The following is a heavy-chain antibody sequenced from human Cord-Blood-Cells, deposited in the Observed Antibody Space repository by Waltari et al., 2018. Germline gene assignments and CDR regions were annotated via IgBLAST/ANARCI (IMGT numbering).Heavy chain of an antibody. J-gene: IGHJ6*02. CDR3: ASSSSGYYYYYGMDV. D-gene: IGHD3-22*01. Sequence: QVQLVQSGAEVKKPGASVKVSCKASGYTFTSYYMHWVRQAPGQGLEWMGIINPSGGNTSYAQKVQGRVTMTRDTSTSTVYMELSSLRSEDTAVYYCASSSSGYYYYYGMDVWGQGTTVTVSS. V-gene: IGHV1-46*01. CDR2: INPSGGNT. CDR1: GYTFTSYY.